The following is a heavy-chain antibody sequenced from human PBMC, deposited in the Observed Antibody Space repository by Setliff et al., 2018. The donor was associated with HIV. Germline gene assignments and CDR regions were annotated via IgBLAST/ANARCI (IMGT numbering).Heavy chain of an antibody. CDR1: GFSFSDYH. J-gene: IGHJ4*02. V-gene: IGHV3-48*04. CDR2: ISSSSSPI. CDR3: ARLGFFDSSTYPPYDS. D-gene: IGHD3-22*01. Sequence: GESLKISCAASGFSFSDYHMNWVRQAPGKGLEWISFISSSSSPIYYADSVKGRFTISRDNAKNSLFLQMNSLRAEDTAMYYCARLGFFDSSTYPPYDSWGQGTLVTVSS.